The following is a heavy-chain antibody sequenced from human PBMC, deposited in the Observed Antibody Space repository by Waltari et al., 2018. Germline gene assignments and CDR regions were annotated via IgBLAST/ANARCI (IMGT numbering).Heavy chain of an antibody. CDR3: ARDAQGTNYYYYGMDV. J-gene: IGHJ6*02. CDR1: GFTVSSNY. Sequence: EVQLVESGGGLVQPGGSLRLSCAASGFTVSSNYMSWVRQAPGKGLGWVSVIYSGGSTYYADSVKGRFTISRDNSKNTLYLQMNSLRAEDTAVYYCARDAQGTNYYYYGMDVWGQGTTVTVSS. D-gene: IGHD2-2*01. V-gene: IGHV3-66*02. CDR2: IYSGGST.